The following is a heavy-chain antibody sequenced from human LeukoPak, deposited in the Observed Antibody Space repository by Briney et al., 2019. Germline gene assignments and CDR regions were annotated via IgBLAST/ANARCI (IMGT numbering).Heavy chain of an antibody. CDR2: ISSSGGST. J-gene: IGHJ4*02. Sequence: PGGSLRLSCAASGFTFSSYSMNWVRQAPGKGLEWVSDISSSGGSTYYADSVKGRFTISRDSSKNTLFLQMNRLRPEDAAVYYCAKAPVTTCRGAFCYPFDYWGLGTLVTVSS. D-gene: IGHD2-15*01. V-gene: IGHV3-23*01. CDR1: GFTFSSYS. CDR3: AKAPVTTCRGAFCYPFDY.